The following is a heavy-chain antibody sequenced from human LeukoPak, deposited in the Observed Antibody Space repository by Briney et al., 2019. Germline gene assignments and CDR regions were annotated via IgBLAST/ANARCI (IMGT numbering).Heavy chain of an antibody. CDR2: INHSGST. Sequence: SETLSLTCAVYGGSFSGYYWSWIRQPPGKGLEWIGEINHSGSTNYNPSLKSRVTISVDRSKNQFSLKLSSVTAADTAVYYCAVGYSYGLRWNAFDIWGQGTMVTVSS. V-gene: IGHV4-34*01. CDR1: GGSFSGYY. D-gene: IGHD5-18*01. CDR3: AVGYSYGLRWNAFDI. J-gene: IGHJ3*02.